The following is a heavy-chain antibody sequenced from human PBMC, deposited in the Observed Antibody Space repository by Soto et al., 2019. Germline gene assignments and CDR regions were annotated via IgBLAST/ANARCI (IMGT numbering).Heavy chain of an antibody. Sequence: ASVKVSCKASGYTFTSYGISWVRQAPGQGLEWMGWISAYNGNTNYAQKFQDRVTMTTDTSTSTAYMELRSLRSDDTAVYYCARGEFTYYDTSGYYFLFDYWGQGTLVTVSS. CDR2: ISAYNGNT. CDR1: GYTFTSYG. V-gene: IGHV1-18*01. CDR3: ARGEFTYYDTSGYYFLFDY. D-gene: IGHD3-22*01. J-gene: IGHJ4*02.